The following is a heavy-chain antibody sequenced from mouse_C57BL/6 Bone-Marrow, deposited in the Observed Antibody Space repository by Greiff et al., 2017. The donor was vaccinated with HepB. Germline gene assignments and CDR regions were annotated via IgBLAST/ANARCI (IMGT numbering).Heavy chain of an antibody. Sequence: QVQLKQSGAELVRPGASVTLSCKASGYTFTDYEMHWVKQTPVHGLEWIGAIDPETGGTAYNQKFKGKAILTADKSSSTAYMELRSLTSEDSAVYYCTEGGYYSGWFAYWGQGTLVTVSA. CDR2: IDPETGGT. J-gene: IGHJ3*01. D-gene: IGHD2-3*01. CDR1: GYTFTDYE. CDR3: TEGGYYSGWFAY. V-gene: IGHV1-15*01.